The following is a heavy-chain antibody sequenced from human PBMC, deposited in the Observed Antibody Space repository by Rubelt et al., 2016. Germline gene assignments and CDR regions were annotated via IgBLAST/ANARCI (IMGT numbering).Heavy chain of an antibody. J-gene: IGHJ4*02. Sequence: QVQLQQWGAGLLKPSETLSLACAVYGGSFSGHYWSWIRQPPGKGLEWIGEINPSGSTNYNPALKMVVLVSVDRAKNQFFRKLNSVTAADTAVYYCARVGSNGYLEYWGQGNLVTVSS. CDR2: INPSGST. CDR3: ARVGSNGYLEY. CDR1: GGSFSGHY. D-gene: IGHD5-18*01. V-gene: IGHV4-34*01.